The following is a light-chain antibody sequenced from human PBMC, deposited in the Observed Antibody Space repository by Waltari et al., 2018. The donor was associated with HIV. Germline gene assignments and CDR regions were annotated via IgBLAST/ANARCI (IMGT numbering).Light chain of an antibody. CDR1: SSDIGIYNV. CDR3: CSYAASSTSPMV. CDR2: EFS. V-gene: IGLV2-23*02. J-gene: IGLJ1*01. Sequence: QSALTQPASVSGSPGQSITLSCTGTSSDIGIYNVVSWYQQHPNIAPNLLIDEFSKRPSGVSARFSSSKSGNTASLTISGLQADDEADYYCCSYAASSTSPMVFGTGTKVTVL.